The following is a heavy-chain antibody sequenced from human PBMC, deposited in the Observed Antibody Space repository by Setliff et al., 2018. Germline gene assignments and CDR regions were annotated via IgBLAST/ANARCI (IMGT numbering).Heavy chain of an antibody. D-gene: IGHD3-22*01. CDR1: GYIFTSYG. J-gene: IGHJ3*02. Sequence: ASVKVSCKASGYIFTSYGFSWVRQAPGQGLEWMGWISTYNGKTNYAQKFQGRVTMTTDTSTSTAYMELRSLRSDDTAVYHCARDQDYQYYYDSSGRDAFDIWGQGTMVTVSS. V-gene: IGHV1-18*01. CDR3: ARDQDYQYYYDSSGRDAFDI. CDR2: ISTYNGKT.